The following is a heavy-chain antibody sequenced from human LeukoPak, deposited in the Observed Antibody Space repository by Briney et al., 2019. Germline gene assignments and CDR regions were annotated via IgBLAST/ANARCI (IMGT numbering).Heavy chain of an antibody. Sequence: GESLKISCKGSGYSFTSYWISWVRQMPGKGLEWMGRIDPSDSYTNYSPSFQGHVTIPADKSISTAYLQWSSLKASDTAMYYCARLSIDYGGNSGDFDYWGQGTLVTVSS. CDR1: GYSFTSYW. CDR3: ARLSIDYGGNSGDFDY. D-gene: IGHD4-23*01. J-gene: IGHJ4*02. V-gene: IGHV5-10-1*01. CDR2: IDPSDSYT.